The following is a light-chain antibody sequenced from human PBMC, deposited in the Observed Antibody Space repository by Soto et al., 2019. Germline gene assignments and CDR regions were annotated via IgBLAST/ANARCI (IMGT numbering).Light chain of an antibody. CDR1: QSVSSY. CDR2: DAS. J-gene: IGKJ1*01. V-gene: IGKV3-11*01. Sequence: EIVLTQSPATLSLSPGERATLSCRASQSVSSYLAWYQQKPGQAPRLLVYDASNRATGIPARFSGSGSGTVFTLTISSLEPGDFAVYYCQQRSNWPVTFGQGTKVEIK. CDR3: QQRSNWPVT.